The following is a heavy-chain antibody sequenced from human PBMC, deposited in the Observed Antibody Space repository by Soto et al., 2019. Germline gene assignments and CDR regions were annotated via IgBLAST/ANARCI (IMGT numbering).Heavy chain of an antibody. J-gene: IGHJ6*02. D-gene: IGHD2-2*01. CDR1: GFTFSSYG. CDR3: AKDGGGYCSSTSCYPGGGMDV. Sequence: QVQLVESGGGVVQPGRSLRLSCAASGFTFSSYGMHWVRQAPGKGLEWVAVISYDGSNKYYADSVKGRFTISRDNSKNTLYLQMNSLRAEDTAVYYCAKDGGGYCSSTSCYPGGGMDVWGQGTTVTVSS. V-gene: IGHV3-30*18. CDR2: ISYDGSNK.